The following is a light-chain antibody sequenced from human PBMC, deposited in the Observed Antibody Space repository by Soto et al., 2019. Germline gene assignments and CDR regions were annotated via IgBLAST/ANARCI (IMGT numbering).Light chain of an antibody. V-gene: IGKV3-15*01. CDR1: QSVSSN. CDR2: VAS. J-gene: IGKJ1*01. Sequence: EIVMTQSPATLSVSPGERATLSCRASQSVSSNLAWYQQKPGQAPRLLIYVASNRATGIPARFSGSGYGTEFTLTISSLQSEDFAVYYCQQYNNWPRTFGQGTKVEIK. CDR3: QQYNNWPRT.